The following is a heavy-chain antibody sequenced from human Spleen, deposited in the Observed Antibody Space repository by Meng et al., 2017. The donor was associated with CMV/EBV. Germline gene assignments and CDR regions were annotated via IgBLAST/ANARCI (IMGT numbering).Heavy chain of an antibody. D-gene: IGHD6-13*01. Sequence: GESLKISCADSGFTFSDYIMHWVRQAPGKGLEWVAFIRYDGSNKYYADSVKGRFTISRDNSKNTLYLQMNSLRAEDTAVYYCAKDYSSSWYLDYWGQGTLVTVSS. J-gene: IGHJ4*02. V-gene: IGHV3-30*02. CDR1: GFTFSDYI. CDR2: IRYDGSNK. CDR3: AKDYSSSWYLDY.